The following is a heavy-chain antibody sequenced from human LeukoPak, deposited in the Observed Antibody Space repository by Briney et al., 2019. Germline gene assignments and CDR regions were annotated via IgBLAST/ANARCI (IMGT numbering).Heavy chain of an antibody. CDR1: GFTFSSYS. V-gene: IGHV3-48*04. Sequence: GGSLRLSCAASGFTFSSYSMNWVRQAPGKGLEWVSYISSSSSTIYYADSVKGRFTISRDNAKNSLYLQMNSLRAEDTAVYYCAREGSGYHFDYWGQGTLVTVSS. D-gene: IGHD5-12*01. CDR2: ISSSSSTI. J-gene: IGHJ4*02. CDR3: AREGSGYHFDY.